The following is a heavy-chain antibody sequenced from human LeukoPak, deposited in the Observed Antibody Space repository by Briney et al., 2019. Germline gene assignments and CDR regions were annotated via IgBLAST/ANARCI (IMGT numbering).Heavy chain of an antibody. D-gene: IGHD2-15*01. J-gene: IGHJ4*02. V-gene: IGHV3-23*01. Sequence: QTGGSLRLSCAASGFTFSSYAMSWVRQAPGKGLEWVLAISGSGGSTYYADSVKGRFTISRDNSKNTLYLQMNSLRAEDTAVYYCAKPVIGYCSGGSCYGDYWGQGTLVTVSS. CDR3: AKPVIGYCSGGSCYGDY. CDR1: GFTFSSYA. CDR2: ISGSGGST.